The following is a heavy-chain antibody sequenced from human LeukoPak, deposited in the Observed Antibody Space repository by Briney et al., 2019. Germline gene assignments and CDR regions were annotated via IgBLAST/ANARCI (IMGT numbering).Heavy chain of an antibody. CDR1: GFSFSNYG. J-gene: IGHJ4*02. D-gene: IGHD3-3*01. Sequence: GGSLRLSCAASGFSFSNYGMNWVRQAPGKGLEWVSLISSSSSCIYYADSVKGRFTISRDNAKNTLYLQMNSLRAEDTAVYYCATNSFWSGYYWGQGTLVTVSS. V-gene: IGHV3-21*01. CDR2: ISSSSSCI. CDR3: ATNSFWSGYY.